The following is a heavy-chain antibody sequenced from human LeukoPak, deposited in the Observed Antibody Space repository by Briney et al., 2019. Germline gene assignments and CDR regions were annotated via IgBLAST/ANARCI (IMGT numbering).Heavy chain of an antibody. J-gene: IGHJ5*02. V-gene: IGHV3-73*01. D-gene: IGHD5-24*01. CDR3: TRRDGYNPS. Sequence: PGGSLGLSCAASGFTFSGSAMHWVRQASGKGLEWVGRIRSKANSYATAYAASVKGRFTISRDDSKNTAYLQMNSLKTEDTAVYYCTRRDGYNPSWGQGTLVTVSS. CDR2: IRSKANSYAT. CDR1: GFTFSGSA.